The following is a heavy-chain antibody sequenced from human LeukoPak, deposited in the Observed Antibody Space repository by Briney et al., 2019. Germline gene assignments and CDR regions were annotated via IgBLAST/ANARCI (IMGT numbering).Heavy chain of an antibody. CDR3: TRGHWGLQS. D-gene: IGHD7-27*01. CDR2: IHHSGNS. CDR1: GASVTDYY. J-gene: IGHJ5*02. V-gene: IGHV4-59*02. Sequence: SETLSLTCTVSGASVTDYYWSWIRQSPGKGLEWISYIHHSGNSDYNPSLRSRVTTSLDTSKNQFSLNLISETAADTAVYYCTRGHWGLQSWSQGTLVTVSS.